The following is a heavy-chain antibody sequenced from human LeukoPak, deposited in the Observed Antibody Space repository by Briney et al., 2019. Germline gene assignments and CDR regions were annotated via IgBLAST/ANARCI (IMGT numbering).Heavy chain of an antibody. CDR2: IKQDGSEK. CDR1: GFTFSSYW. CDR3: ARDRGYSSFDY. D-gene: IGHD4-23*01. J-gene: IGHJ4*02. Sequence: QPGGSLRLSCAASGFTFSSYWMSWVRQAPGKGLEWVANIKQDGSEKYYVDSVKGRFTISRDNAKNSLFLQMNSLRVEDTAVYYCARDRGYSSFDYWGQGTLVTVSS. V-gene: IGHV3-7*01.